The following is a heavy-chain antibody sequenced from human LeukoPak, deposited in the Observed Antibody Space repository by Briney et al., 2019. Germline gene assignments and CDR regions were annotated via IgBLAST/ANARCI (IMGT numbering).Heavy chain of an antibody. J-gene: IGHJ3*02. D-gene: IGHD3-22*01. CDR2: ISSSGSTI. V-gene: IGHV3-48*03. Sequence: GGSLRLSCAASGFTFSSYEMNWVRQAPGKGLEWVSYISSSGSTIYYADSVKGRFTISRDNAKNSLYLQMTSLRAEDTALYYCAKDMGGRSMIVVYGAFDIWGQGTMVTVSS. CDR3: AKDMGGRSMIVVYGAFDI. CDR1: GFTFSSYE.